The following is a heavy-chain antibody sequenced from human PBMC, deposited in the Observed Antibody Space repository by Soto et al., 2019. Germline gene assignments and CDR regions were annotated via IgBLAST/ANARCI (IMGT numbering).Heavy chain of an antibody. Sequence: ASVKVSCKASGYTFTSYAMHWVRQAPGQRLEWMGWINAGNGNTKYSQKFQGRATITRDTSASTAYMELSSLRSEDTAVYYCAGEGNEPLWLGEFFFFQHWGQGTLVTASS. V-gene: IGHV1-3*01. CDR3: AGEGNEPLWLGEFFFFQH. J-gene: IGHJ1*01. D-gene: IGHD3-10*01. CDR2: INAGNGNT. CDR1: GYTFTSYA.